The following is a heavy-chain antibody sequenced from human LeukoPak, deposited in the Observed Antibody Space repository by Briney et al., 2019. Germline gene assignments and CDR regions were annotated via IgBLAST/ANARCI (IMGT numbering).Heavy chain of an antibody. CDR2: IIPIFGTA. D-gene: IGHD5-18*01. CDR1: GGTFSSYA. J-gene: IGHJ3*02. CDR3: ARDRGGYSYGQTNDAFDI. V-gene: IGHV1-69*01. Sequence: SVNVSCKASGGTFSSYAISWVRQAPAQGLDWMGGIIPIFGTANYAQKFQGRVTITADESTSTAYMELSSLRSEDTAVYYCARDRGGYSYGQTNDAFDIWGQGTMVTVSS.